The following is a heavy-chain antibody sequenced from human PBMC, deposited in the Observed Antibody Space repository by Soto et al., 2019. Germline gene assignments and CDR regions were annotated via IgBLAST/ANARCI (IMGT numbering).Heavy chain of an antibody. CDR2: LHHGGST. Sequence: SETLSLTCDVSRYSINNNNWWSWVRQPPGGGLEWIGELHHGGSTNYNPSLESRATFSVDISKNQFFLKLSSVTAADTAVYYCTKNSAYALDYWGQGTLVTV. D-gene: IGHD5-12*01. CDR1: RYSINNNNW. V-gene: IGHV4-4*02. J-gene: IGHJ4*02. CDR3: TKNSAYALDY.